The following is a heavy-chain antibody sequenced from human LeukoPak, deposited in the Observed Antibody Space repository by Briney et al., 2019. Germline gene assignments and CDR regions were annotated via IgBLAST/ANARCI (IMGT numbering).Heavy chain of an antibody. V-gene: IGHV4-31*03. CDR1: GGPISSGGYY. D-gene: IGHD2-21*02. Sequence: SETLSLTCTVSGGPISSGGYYWSWIRQHPGKGLEWIGYIYYSGSTYYNPSLTSRVSISVDTSKNHFSLKLSSVTAADTAVYYCARSKWSAYCGGDCYTVYFDYWGQGTLVTVSS. CDR2: IYYSGST. J-gene: IGHJ4*02. CDR3: ARSKWSAYCGGDCYTVYFDY.